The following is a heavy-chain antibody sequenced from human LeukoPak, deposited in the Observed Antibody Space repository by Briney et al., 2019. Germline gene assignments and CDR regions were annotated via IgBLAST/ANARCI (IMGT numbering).Heavy chain of an antibody. Sequence: PSETLSLTCAVYGGSFSGYYWSWIRQPPGKGLEWIGEINHSGSTNYNPSLKSRVTISVDTSKNQFSLKLSSVTAADTAVYYCVRLRGYYDSSGYYTYWGQGTLVTVSS. CDR3: VRLRGYYDSSGYYTY. V-gene: IGHV4-34*01. CDR1: GGSFSGYY. J-gene: IGHJ4*02. CDR2: INHSGST. D-gene: IGHD3-22*01.